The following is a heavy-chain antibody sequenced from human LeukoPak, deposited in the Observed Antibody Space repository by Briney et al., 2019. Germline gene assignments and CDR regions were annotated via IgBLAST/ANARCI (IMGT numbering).Heavy chain of an antibody. CDR2: INSDGSST. CDR1: GFTFSSYW. V-gene: IGHV3-74*01. D-gene: IGHD3-22*01. CDR3: ASDAYYYDSSGYYRDAFDV. Sequence: GGSLRLSCAASGFTFSSYWMHWVRQAPGKGLVWVSRINSDGSSTSYADSVKGRFTISRDNAKNTLYLQMNSLRAEDTAVYYCASDAYYYDSSGYYRDAFDVWGQGTMVTVSS. J-gene: IGHJ3*01.